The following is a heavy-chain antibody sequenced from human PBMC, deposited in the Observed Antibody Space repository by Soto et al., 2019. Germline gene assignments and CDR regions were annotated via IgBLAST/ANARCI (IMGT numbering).Heavy chain of an antibody. D-gene: IGHD3-3*01. CDR2: INGDGGST. Sequence: EVQLLDSGGGLVQPGGSLRLSCAASSFTFSSYAMSWVRQAPGKGLEWVAAINGDGGSTSYADSVKGRFTISRGNSKNTLYLQMNSLRVEDTAVYYCAKDLDYDLWSATLDYWGQGTLVTVSS. J-gene: IGHJ4*02. CDR3: AKDLDYDLWSATLDY. V-gene: IGHV3-23*01. CDR1: SFTFSSYA.